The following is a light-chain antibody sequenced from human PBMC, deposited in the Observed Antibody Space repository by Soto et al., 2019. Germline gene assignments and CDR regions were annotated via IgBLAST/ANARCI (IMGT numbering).Light chain of an antibody. V-gene: IGKV3-11*01. CDR3: QQRRNWL. Sequence: EIVLTQSPATLSLSPGERATLSCRASQSVGSYLAWYQQKPGQAPRLLIYDASNRASGIPARFSGSGSGTDFTLTISSLEPEDSAVYYCQQRRNWLFGQGTQVDIK. CDR1: QSVGSY. CDR2: DAS. J-gene: IGKJ2*01.